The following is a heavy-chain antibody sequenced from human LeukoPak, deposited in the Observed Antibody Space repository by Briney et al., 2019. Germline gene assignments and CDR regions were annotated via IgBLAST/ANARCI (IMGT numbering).Heavy chain of an antibody. D-gene: IGHD3-22*01. J-gene: IGHJ4*02. CDR3: ARSLDSSGYYYLHFDY. CDR1: GGTFSSYA. V-gene: IGHV1-69*13. CDR2: IIPIFGTA. Sequence: SVKVSCKASGGTFSSYAISWVRQAPGQGLEWMGGIIPIFGTANYAQKFQGRVTITADESTSTAYMELSSPRSEDTAVYYCARSLDSSGYYYLHFDYWGQGTLVTVPS.